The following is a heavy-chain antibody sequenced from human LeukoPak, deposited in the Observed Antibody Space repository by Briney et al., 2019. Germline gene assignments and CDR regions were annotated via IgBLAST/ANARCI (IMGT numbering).Heavy chain of an antibody. J-gene: IGHJ3*02. CDR3: GKSGGSLVYYFMDSCDI. CDR1: GFTFSSYG. CDR2: IWYDGSNK. D-gene: IGHD3-10*01. Sequence: GRSLRLSCAASGFTFSSYGMHWVRQAPGKGLEWVAVIWYDGSNKYYADSVKGRFTISRDNSKNTLYLQMNRLRAEDTPVYYCGKSGGSLVYYFMDSCDIWGQGTMVTVSS. V-gene: IGHV3-33*06.